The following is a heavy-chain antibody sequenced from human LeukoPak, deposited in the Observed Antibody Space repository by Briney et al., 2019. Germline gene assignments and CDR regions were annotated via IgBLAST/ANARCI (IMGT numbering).Heavy chain of an antibody. D-gene: IGHD3-22*01. CDR1: GFTFSSYW. J-gene: IGHJ6*03. Sequence: AGSLRLSCAASGFTFSSYWMSWIRQAPGKGLEWVSYISSSGSTIYYADPVKGRFTISRDNAKNSLYLQMNSLRAEDTAVYYCARDYYDSSGYYYVDYYYYMDVWGKGTTVTISS. CDR2: ISSSGSTI. V-gene: IGHV3-11*01. CDR3: ARDYYDSSGYYYVDYYYYMDV.